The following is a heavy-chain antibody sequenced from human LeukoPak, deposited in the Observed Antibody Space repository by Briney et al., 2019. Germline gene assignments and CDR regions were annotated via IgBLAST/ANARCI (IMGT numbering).Heavy chain of an antibody. J-gene: IGHJ4*02. Sequence: ASVKVSCKASGYTFIGYYIHWVRQAPGQGLEWMGRINPNSVGTNYTQKFQGRGTMTRDTSISTAYMELSRLRSDDTAVYYCARVRGIHYYFDYWGQGTLVTVSS. CDR1: GYTFIGYY. CDR2: INPNSVGT. CDR3: ARVRGIHYYFDY. V-gene: IGHV1-2*06.